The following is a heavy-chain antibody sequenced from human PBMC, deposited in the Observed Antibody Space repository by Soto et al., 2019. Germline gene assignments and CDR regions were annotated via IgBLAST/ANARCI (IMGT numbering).Heavy chain of an antibody. CDR2: ISYDGSNK. D-gene: IGHD6-13*01. CDR3: AKEAGSSWYHALDY. Sequence: VGSLRLSCAASGFTFSSYGMHWVRQAPGKGLEWVAVISYDGSNKYYADSVKGRFTISRDNSKSTLYLQMNSLRAEDTAVYYCAKEAGSSWYHALDYWGQGTLVTVSS. V-gene: IGHV3-30*18. J-gene: IGHJ4*02. CDR1: GFTFSSYG.